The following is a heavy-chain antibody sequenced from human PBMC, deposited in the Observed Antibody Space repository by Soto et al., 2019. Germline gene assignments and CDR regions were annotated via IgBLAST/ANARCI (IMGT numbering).Heavy chain of an antibody. V-gene: IGHV3-33*08. CDR2: IRYDGSNK. CDR1: GCTLSNYW. J-gene: IGHJ4*02. CDR3: ARPSGYPPFDY. Sequence: PGGSLRRCCTASGCTLSNYWRHWVRQDPSKGLVWVSLIRYDGSNKDYADSVKGRFTISRDNSKNTLYLQMNSLRADDSSVYYCARPSGYPPFDYRGQRTLVTVSS. D-gene: IGHD5-18*01.